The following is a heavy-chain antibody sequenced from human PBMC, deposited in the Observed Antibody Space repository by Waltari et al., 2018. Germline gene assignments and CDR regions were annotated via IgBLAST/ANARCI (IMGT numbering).Heavy chain of an antibody. D-gene: IGHD6-19*01. Sequence: QVQLQQWGAGLLKPSETLSLTCAVYGGSFSGYYWSWIRQPPGKGLEWIGGINHSGSTTYTPSRKGRFTLSVDTSKNQFSLKLGSVTAADTAVYYCARGVKVEAVARGDAFDIWGQGTMVTVSS. V-gene: IGHV4-34*01. CDR2: INHSGST. CDR1: GGSFSGYY. J-gene: IGHJ3*02. CDR3: ARGVKVEAVARGDAFDI.